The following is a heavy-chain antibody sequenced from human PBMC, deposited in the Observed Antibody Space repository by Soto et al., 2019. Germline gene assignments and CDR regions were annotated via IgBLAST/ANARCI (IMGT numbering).Heavy chain of an antibody. CDR1: GVSISSYF. J-gene: IGHJ4*02. CDR3: ARIGGYHGPLDY. D-gene: IGHD6-25*01. V-gene: IGHV4-59*01. CDR2: TYHRGST. Sequence: SETLSLTCSVSGVSISSYFWSWIRQAPGGGLEWIGYTYHRGSTNYSPSLKSRVAISLDTSENQFSLKVNSVTAADTAMYYCARIGGYHGPLDYWGQGTPVTVSS.